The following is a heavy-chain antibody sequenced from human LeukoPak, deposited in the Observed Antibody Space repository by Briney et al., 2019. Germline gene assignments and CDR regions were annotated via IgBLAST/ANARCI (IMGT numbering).Heavy chain of an antibody. CDR1: GFSLSTSGVG. D-gene: IGHD5-18*01. J-gene: IGHJ4*02. Sequence: KESGPTLVKPTQTLTLTCTLSGFSLSTSGVGVGWIRQPPGKALEWLALIYWDDDKRYSPSLKSRLTITKDTSKNQVVLTMTNMDPVDTATYYCAHRPPGGYSYVFDYWGQGTLVTVSS. CDR3: AHRPPGGYSYVFDY. V-gene: IGHV2-5*02. CDR2: IYWDDDK.